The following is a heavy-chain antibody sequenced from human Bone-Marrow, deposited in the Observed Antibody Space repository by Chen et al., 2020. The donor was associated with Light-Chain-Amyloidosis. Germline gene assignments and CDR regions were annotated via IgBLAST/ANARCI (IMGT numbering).Heavy chain of an antibody. V-gene: IGHV1-2*02. D-gene: IGHD6-6*01. J-gene: IGHJ5*02. CDR1: GYVFTGYY. CDR2: INPSSGDT. CDR3: ARGPQQLLLDR. Sequence: QVQLVQSGAEVKKPGASVKVSCKASGYVFTGYYIHWVRQAPGQGLEWMGCINPSSGDTNYAPGFQGRVTLTRDTSITTGYMELNRLGSDGTAVYYCARGPQQLLLDRWGQGALVTVSS.